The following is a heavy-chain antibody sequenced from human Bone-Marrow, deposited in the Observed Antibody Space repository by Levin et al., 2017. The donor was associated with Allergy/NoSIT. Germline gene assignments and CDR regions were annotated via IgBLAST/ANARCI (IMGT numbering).Heavy chain of an antibody. CDR1: GGSISTYY. CDR3: ARVPTIEVRPHWYIDH. Sequence: PSETLSLTCTVSGGSISTYYWWSWIRQPPGKGLEWLGSIYNTGSTIYNPSLKSRVTISVDTSKNQFSLNLSSVTAADTAVYFCARVPTIEVRPHWYIDHWGRGTLVSVSS. D-gene: IGHD6-6*01. V-gene: IGHV4-59*01. CDR2: IYNTGST. J-gene: IGHJ2*01.